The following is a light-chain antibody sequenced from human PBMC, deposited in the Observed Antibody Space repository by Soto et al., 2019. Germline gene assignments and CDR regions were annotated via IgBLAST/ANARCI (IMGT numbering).Light chain of an antibody. V-gene: IGLV1-40*01. Sequence: QSVLTQPPSVSEAPGQRVTISCTGSSSNIGAGYEAHWYQQVPGTAPKLLIYENNNRPSWVPDRFSGSKSGTSASLAITGLRAEDGAEYYCQSYDSSLSGYVFGTGTKLTVL. CDR3: QSYDSSLSGYV. CDR2: ENN. CDR1: SSNIGAGYE. J-gene: IGLJ1*01.